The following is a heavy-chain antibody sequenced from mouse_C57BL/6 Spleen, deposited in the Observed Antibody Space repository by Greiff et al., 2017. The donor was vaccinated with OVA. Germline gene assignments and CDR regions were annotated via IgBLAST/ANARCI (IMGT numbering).Heavy chain of an antibody. Sequence: VQLQQSGAELVRPGTSVKVSCKASGYAFTNYLIEWVQQRPGQGLEWIGVINPGRGGTNYNEKFTGKATLTADKSSSTADMQLSSRTSEDSAGYFCARGGIDYGLDYWGQGTTLTVSS. V-gene: IGHV1-54*01. CDR2: INPGRGGT. D-gene: IGHD2-4*01. CDR3: ARGGIDYGLDY. CDR1: GYAFTNYL. J-gene: IGHJ2*01.